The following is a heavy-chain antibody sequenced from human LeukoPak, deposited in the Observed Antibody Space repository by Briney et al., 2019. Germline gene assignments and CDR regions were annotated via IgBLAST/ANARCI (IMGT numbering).Heavy chain of an antibody. CDR1: GFTFSSYA. CDR3: ATIAAAGTLGY. CDR2: ISSNGGST. D-gene: IGHD6-13*01. J-gene: IGHJ4*02. V-gene: IGHV3-64D*09. Sequence: PGGSLRLSCAASGFTFSSYAMHWVRQAPGKGLEHVSAISSNGGSTYYADSVKGRFTISRDNSKNTLYLQMSSLRAEDTAVYYCATIAAAGTLGYWGQGTLVTVSS.